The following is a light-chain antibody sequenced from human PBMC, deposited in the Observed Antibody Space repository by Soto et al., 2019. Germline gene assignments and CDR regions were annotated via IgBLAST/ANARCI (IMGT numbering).Light chain of an antibody. Sequence: DIQMTQSPSSVSASAGDGVTITCRASQDINSFLAWYQQKPGKAPKLLIYAASTLHIGVPSRFRGSGSGTAFTLTISSLQPEDFATYFCQQTNHFPFTFGPGTKVDIK. J-gene: IGKJ3*01. CDR2: AAS. CDR3: QQTNHFPFT. CDR1: QDINSF. V-gene: IGKV1-12*01.